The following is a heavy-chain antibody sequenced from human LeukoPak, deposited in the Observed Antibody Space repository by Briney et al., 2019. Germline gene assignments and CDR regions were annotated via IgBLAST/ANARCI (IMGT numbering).Heavy chain of an antibody. CDR1: GFTFSDYY. CDR3: ASLTYYFDSSGYYPGYFQH. Sequence: PGGSLRLSCAASGFTFSDYYMSWIRQAPGKGLEWVSYISSSNSYTNYADSVKGRFYADSVKGRFTISRDHAKNSLYLQMNSLRAEDTAVYYCASLTYYFDSSGYYPGYFQHWGQGTLVTVSS. CDR2: ISSSNSYT. J-gene: IGHJ1*01. V-gene: IGHV3-11*03. D-gene: IGHD3-22*01.